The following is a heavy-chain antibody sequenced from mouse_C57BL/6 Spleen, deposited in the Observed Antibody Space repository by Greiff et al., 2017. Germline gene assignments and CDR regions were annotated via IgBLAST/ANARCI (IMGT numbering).Heavy chain of an antibody. CDR3: ARRSDYFGSCYFDY. CDR1: GYAFSSYW. V-gene: IGHV1-80*01. Sequence: VQLQQSGAELVKPGASVKISCKASGYAFSSYWMNWVKQRPGKGLEWIGQIYPGDGDTNYNGQFKGKATLTADKSSSTAYMQRSSRTSEDSAVYFGARRSDYFGSCYFDYWGQGTTLTGSS. J-gene: IGHJ2*01. D-gene: IGHD1-1*01. CDR2: IYPGDGDT.